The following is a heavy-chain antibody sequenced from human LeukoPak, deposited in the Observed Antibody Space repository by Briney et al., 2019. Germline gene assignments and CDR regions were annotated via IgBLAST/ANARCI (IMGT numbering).Heavy chain of an antibody. CDR1: GYTFTGYY. CDR2: INPNSGGT. CDR3: ARGVDTYYGSGSSPGDP. V-gene: IGHV1-2*02. J-gene: IGHJ5*02. D-gene: IGHD3-10*01. Sequence: ASVKVSCKASGYTFTGYYMHWVRQAPGQGLEWMGWINPNSGGTNYAQKFQGRVTMTRDTSISTAYMELSRLRSDDTAVYYCARGVDTYYGSGSSPGDPWSQGTLVTVSS.